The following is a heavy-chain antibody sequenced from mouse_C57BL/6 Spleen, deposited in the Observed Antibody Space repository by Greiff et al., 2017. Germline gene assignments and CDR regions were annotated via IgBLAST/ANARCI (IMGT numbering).Heavy chain of an antibody. CDR3: ERSLYYGSIPFAY. CDR1: GFTFSDYG. CDR2: ISSGSSTI. D-gene: IGHD1-1*01. V-gene: IGHV5-17*01. J-gene: IGHJ3*01. Sequence: EVMLVESGGGLVKPGGSLKLSCAASGFTFSDYGMHWVRQAPEKGLEWVAYISSGSSTIYYADTVKGRFTISRDNAKNTVFMQMTRLRSEDTAMYYCERSLYYGSIPFAYWGKGTLVTVSA.